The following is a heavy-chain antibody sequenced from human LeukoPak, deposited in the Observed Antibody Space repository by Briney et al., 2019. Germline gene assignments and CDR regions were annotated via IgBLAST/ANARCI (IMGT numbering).Heavy chain of an antibody. CDR3: ATICSSTSCDNYMDV. J-gene: IGHJ6*03. V-gene: IGHV4-59*01. CDR2: IDYSGST. D-gene: IGHD2-2*02. CDR1: VGSLIRYY. Sequence: PSETLCLTRADSVGSLIRYYWCWMWDPPRRGLGCRGDIDYSGSTTYNPSLKCRVTISVDTSKSQFSLKLSSVTATDTAVYYCATICSSTSCDNYMDVWGKGTTVTVSS.